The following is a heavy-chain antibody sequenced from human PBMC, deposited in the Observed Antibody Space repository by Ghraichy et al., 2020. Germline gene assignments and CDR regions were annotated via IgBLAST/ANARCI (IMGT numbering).Heavy chain of an antibody. D-gene: IGHD1-1*01. V-gene: IGHV3-21*01. CDR3: ARPLGLNGTGRYYAMDV. CDR1: GFTFSKYS. Sequence: GGSLRLSCVASGFTFSKYSIYWVRQAPGKGLEWVSSISDSSSYKYYADSVKGRSSISRDNAKNSLYLQINSLRAEDTAVYYCARPLGLNGTGRYYAMDVWGQGTTVTVSS. J-gene: IGHJ6*02. CDR2: ISDSSSYK.